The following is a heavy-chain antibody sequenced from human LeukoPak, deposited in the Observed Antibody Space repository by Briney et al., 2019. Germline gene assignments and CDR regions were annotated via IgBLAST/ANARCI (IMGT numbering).Heavy chain of an antibody. J-gene: IGHJ4*02. CDR1: RFTFDDYA. CDR2: ISWNSGSI. D-gene: IGHD3-3*01. V-gene: IGHV3-9*01. Sequence: GGSLRLSCAASRFTFDDYAMHWVRQAPGKGLEWVSGISWNSGSIGYADSVKGRFTISRDNAKNSLYLQMNSLRAEDTALYYCAKDPSYNFWSGSHKGGFDYWGKGTLVTVSS. CDR3: AKDPSYNFWSGSHKGGFDY.